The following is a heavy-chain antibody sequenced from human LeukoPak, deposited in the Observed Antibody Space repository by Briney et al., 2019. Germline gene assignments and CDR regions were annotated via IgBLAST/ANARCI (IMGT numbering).Heavy chain of an antibody. CDR3: ASGRDIEVAGYGGYFDH. CDR1: GFTFNDYH. Sequence: PGGSLRLSCAASGFTFNDYHMNWVRQAPGKGLEWIAYISTGGDDIYFADSVRGRLTLSRDNAKNSLYLQMSSLTAKDTAVYYCASGRDIEVAGYGGYFDHWGQGNLVTVSS. J-gene: IGHJ4*02. V-gene: IGHV3-11*01. D-gene: IGHD6-19*01. CDR2: ISTGGDDI.